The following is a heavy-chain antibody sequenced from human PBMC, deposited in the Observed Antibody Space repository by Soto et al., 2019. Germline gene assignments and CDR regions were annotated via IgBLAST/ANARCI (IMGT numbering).Heavy chain of an antibody. CDR2: IYYSGST. J-gene: IGHJ6*02. CDR3: ARDQQHSSSWTYGMDV. V-gene: IGHV4-31*03. Sequence: SETLSLTCTVSGGSISSGGYYWSWIRQHPGKGLEWIGYIYYSGSTYYNPSLKSRVTISVDTSKNQFSLKLSSLTAADTAVYYCARDQQHSSSWTYGMDVWGQGTTVTVSS. D-gene: IGHD6-13*01. CDR1: GGSISSGGYY.